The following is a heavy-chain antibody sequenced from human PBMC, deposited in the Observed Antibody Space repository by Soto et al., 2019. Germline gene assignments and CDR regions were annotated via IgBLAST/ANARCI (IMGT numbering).Heavy chain of an antibody. CDR2: IIPIFGTA. D-gene: IGHD2-21*02. V-gene: IGHV1-69*13. CDR1: GGTFSSYA. Sequence: SVKVSCKASGGTFSSYAISWVRQAPGQGLEWMGGIIPIFGTANYAQKFQGRVTSTADESTSPAYMELSSLRSEGTAVYYCARRYCYCTRDYYDVMDVWGQGTTVTVSS. CDR3: ARRYCYCTRDYYDVMDV. J-gene: IGHJ6*02.